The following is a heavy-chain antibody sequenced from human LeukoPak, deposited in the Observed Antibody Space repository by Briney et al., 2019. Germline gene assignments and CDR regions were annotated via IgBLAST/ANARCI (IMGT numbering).Heavy chain of an antibody. CDR2: FYSGGCT. V-gene: IGHV3-66*01. CDR3: AKTSRVNSAYDSPFDY. Sequence: GGSLRLSCAASGFTVSSNYMTWVRQAPGKGLEWVSLFYSGGCTYYADSVKGRCTICRDNSKNTLHLQMNSLRAEDTAIYYCAKTSRVNSAYDSPFDYWGQGTLVTVSS. D-gene: IGHD5-12*01. CDR1: GFTVSSNY. J-gene: IGHJ4*02.